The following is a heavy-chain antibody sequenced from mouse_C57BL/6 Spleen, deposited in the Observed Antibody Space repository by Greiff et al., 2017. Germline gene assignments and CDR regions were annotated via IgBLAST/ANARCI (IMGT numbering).Heavy chain of an antibody. J-gene: IGHJ2*01. V-gene: IGHV1-80*01. CDR2: IYPGDGDT. D-gene: IGHD1-1*01. CDR3: ARGRGYYGSSSLDY. CDR1: GYAFSSYW. Sequence: VQLQQSGAELVKPGASVKISCKASGYAFSSYWMNWVKQRPGKGLEWIGQIYPGDGDTNYTGKFKGKATLTADKSSSTAYMQLSSLTSEDSAVXFCARGRGYYGSSSLDYWGQGTTLTVSS.